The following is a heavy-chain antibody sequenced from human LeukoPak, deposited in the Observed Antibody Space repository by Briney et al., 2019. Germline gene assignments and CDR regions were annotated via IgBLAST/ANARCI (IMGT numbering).Heavy chain of an antibody. Sequence: ASVKVSCKASGYTFTSYGISWVRQAPGQGLEWMGWISAYNGNTNYAQKLQGRVTMTTDTSTSTAYMELSSLRSEDTAVYYCARLCSSTSCYDDWFDPWGQGTLVTVSS. CDR2: ISAYNGNT. D-gene: IGHD2-2*01. CDR3: ARLCSSTSCYDDWFDP. CDR1: GYTFTSYG. V-gene: IGHV1-18*01. J-gene: IGHJ5*02.